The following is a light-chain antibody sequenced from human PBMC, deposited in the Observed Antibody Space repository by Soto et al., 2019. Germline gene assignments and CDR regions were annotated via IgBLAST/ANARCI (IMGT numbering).Light chain of an antibody. CDR2: AAS. CDR3: QESYSHSRT. V-gene: IGKV1-39*01. CDR1: QSINTY. Sequence: DIQMTQSPSSLSASVGDRVTITCRASQSINTYLNWYQQKPGKAPKLLIYAASSLQSGVPSRFSGSGSGTDFTLTIGSLQPEDFATYYCQESYSHSRTFCHGTKVDI. J-gene: IGKJ3*01.